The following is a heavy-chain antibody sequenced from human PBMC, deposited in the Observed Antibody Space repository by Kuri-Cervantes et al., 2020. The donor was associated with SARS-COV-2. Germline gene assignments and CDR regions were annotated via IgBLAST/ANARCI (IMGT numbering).Heavy chain of an antibody. CDR2: IYYSGST. CDR1: GGSFSGYY. V-gene: IGHV4-30-4*08. D-gene: IGHD6-6*01. J-gene: IGHJ4*02. Sequence: SQTLSLTCAVYGGSFSGYYWSWIRQPPGKGLEWIRYIYYSGSTYYNPPLKSRVTISVDTSKNQFSLKLSSVTAADTAVYCCARRESSRAFDYWGQGTLVTVSS. CDR3: ARRESSRAFDY.